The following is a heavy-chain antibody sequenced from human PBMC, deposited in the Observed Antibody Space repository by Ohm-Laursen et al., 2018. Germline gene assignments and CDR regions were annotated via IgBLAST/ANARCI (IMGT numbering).Heavy chain of an antibody. CDR2: IYSSGST. D-gene: IGHD6-25*01. CDR3: ARAKNPYSSADASDI. J-gene: IGHJ3*02. V-gene: IGHV4-59*07. Sequence: SDTLSLTCSVPGGSISSYYWSWIRQPPGKGLEGIGYIYSSGSTRYNPSLKSRVIISVDTSKNQFSLRLSSVTAADTAVYYCARAKNPYSSADASDIWGQGTMVTVSS. CDR1: GGSISSYY.